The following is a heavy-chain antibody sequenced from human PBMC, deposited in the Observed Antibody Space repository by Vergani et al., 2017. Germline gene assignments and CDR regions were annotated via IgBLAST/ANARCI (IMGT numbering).Heavy chain of an antibody. V-gene: IGHV3-23*01. CDR2: ISGSGGST. D-gene: IGHD6-19*01. CDR1: GFTFSSYA. CDR3: AKAGISEVAVDAFDI. J-gene: IGHJ3*02. Sequence: EVQLLESGGGLVQPGGSLRLSCAASGFTFSSYAMSWVRQAPGKGLEWVSAISGSGGSTYYADSVKGRFTISRDTSKNTLYLQMNSLRAEDTAVYDCAKAGISEVAVDAFDIWGQGTMVTVSS.